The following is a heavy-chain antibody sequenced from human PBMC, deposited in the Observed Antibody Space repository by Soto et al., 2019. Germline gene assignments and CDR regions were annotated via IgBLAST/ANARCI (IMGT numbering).Heavy chain of an antibody. J-gene: IGHJ5*02. CDR3: ARDPGVRGGGWFDP. Sequence: EVQLVESGGGLVQPGGSLRLSCAASGFTFSSYSMNWVRQAPGKGLGWVSSISSSSSYIYYADSVKGRFTISRDNAKNALYLQRNSLRAEDTAVYYWARDPGVRGGGWFDPWGQGTLVTVSS. D-gene: IGHD3-10*01. CDR2: ISSSSSYI. V-gene: IGHV3-21*01. CDR1: GFTFSSYS.